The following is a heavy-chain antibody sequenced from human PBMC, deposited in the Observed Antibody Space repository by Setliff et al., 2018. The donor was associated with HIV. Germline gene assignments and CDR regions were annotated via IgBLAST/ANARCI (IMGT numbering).Heavy chain of an antibody. Sequence: LSLTCTVSGGSIKSSSYYWGWIRQPPGKGLDWIGSIYYSGNTYYNPSLKSRVTISEDTSRNQFSLRLSSVTAADTAIYYCARVPTSSWYVTTQRTKEYFHHWGQGTPVTVSS. CDR3: ARVPTSSWYVTTQRTKEYFHH. V-gene: IGHV4-39*07. J-gene: IGHJ1*01. CDR2: IYYSGNT. D-gene: IGHD6-13*01. CDR1: GGSIKSSSYY.